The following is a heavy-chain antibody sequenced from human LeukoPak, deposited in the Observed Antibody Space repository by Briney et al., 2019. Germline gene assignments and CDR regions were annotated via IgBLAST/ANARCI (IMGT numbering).Heavy chain of an antibody. CDR1: GFTFSSYS. CDR3: ARDLQYCSSTRCQGH. V-gene: IGHV3-21*06. J-gene: IGHJ4*02. CDR2: ISSGGTYM. Sequence: PGGSLRLSCEASGFTFSSYSMNWVRQAPGKGLEWVSSISSGGTYMPYADSVKGRFTISRDNAKNSLYLQMNSLRAEDTAVYYCARDLQYCSSTRCQGHWGQGTLVTVSS. D-gene: IGHD2-2*01.